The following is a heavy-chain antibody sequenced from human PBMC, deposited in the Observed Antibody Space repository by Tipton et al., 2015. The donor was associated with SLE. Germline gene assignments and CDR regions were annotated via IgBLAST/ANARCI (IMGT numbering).Heavy chain of an antibody. Sequence: TLSLTCVVSGYSISSGYYWGWIRQPPGKGLEWIGTIYHSGSTYYNPSLKSRVTISVDTSKNQFSLKLSSVTAADTAVYYCAKNSGSYYFGDWGQGTLVTVSS. D-gene: IGHD3-10*01. V-gene: IGHV4-38-2*01. CDR2: IYHSGST. CDR1: GYSISSGYY. CDR3: AKNSGSYYFGD. J-gene: IGHJ4*02.